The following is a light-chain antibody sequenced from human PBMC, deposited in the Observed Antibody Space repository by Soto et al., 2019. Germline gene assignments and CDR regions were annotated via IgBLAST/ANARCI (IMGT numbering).Light chain of an antibody. CDR1: QSIGSW. CDR2: KAS. V-gene: IGKV1-5*03. J-gene: IGKJ1*01. CDR3: QQYNTYLWT. Sequence: DIQMTQSPSTRSASVVDRVIIVCRASQSIGSWLAWYQQKPGKAPKLLIYKASSLESGVPSRFSGSGSGTEFTLTIRSLQPDDFATYYCQQYNTYLWTFGQGTKVDI.